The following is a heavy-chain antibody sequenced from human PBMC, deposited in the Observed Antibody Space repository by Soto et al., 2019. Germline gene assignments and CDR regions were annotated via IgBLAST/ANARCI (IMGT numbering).Heavy chain of an antibody. Sequence: PSETLSLTCTVSGGSISSGDYYWSWIRQPPGKGLEWIGYIYYSGSTYYNPSLKSRVTISVDTSKNQFSLKLSSVTAADTAVYYCARSLTMIDPYGMDVWGQGTTVTVSS. CDR2: IYYSGST. CDR1: GGSISSGDYY. V-gene: IGHV4-30-4*01. D-gene: IGHD3-22*01. CDR3: ARSLTMIDPYGMDV. J-gene: IGHJ6*02.